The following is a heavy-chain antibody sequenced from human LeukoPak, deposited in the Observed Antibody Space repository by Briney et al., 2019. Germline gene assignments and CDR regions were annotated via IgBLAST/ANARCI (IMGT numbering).Heavy chain of an antibody. CDR3: AHRLLSNSWYGP. D-gene: IGHD3-9*01. J-gene: IGHJ5*02. V-gene: IGHV2-5*01. CDR1: GFSLSTSGVG. Sequence: SGPTLVKPTQTLTLTCSFSGFSLSTSGVGVGWVRQPPGKALEWLALIYWNDDKRYSPSLKSRLTITKDTSKNQVVLTMTNMDPVDTATYYCAHRLLSNSWYGPWGQGTLVTVSS. CDR2: IYWNDDK.